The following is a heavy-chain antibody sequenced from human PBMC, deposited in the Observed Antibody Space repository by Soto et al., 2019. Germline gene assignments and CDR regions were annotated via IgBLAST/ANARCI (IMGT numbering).Heavy chain of an antibody. CDR2: INHSGST. D-gene: IGHD2-2*01. J-gene: IGHJ6*03. V-gene: IGHV4-34*01. CDR3: ARGKYCSSTSCYSYYYYYYYMDV. CDR1: GGSFSGYY. Sequence: PSETLSLTCAVYGGSFSGYYWSWICQPPGKGLEWIGEINHSGSTNYNPSLKSRVTISVDTSKNQFSLKLSSVTAADTAVYYCARGKYCSSTSCYSYYYYYYYMDVWGKGTTVTVSS.